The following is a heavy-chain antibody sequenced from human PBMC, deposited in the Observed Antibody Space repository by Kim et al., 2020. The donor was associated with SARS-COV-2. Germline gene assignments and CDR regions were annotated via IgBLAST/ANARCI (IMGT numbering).Heavy chain of an antibody. CDR2: ISSSSSTI. D-gene: IGHD3-9*01. CDR3: ARDFLGHYDILTGVAYYYYGMDV. J-gene: IGHJ6*02. Sequence: GGSLRLSCAASGFTFSSYSMNWVRQAPGKGLEWVSYISSSSSTIYYADSVKGRFTISRDNAKNSLYLQMNSLRAEDTAVYYCARDFLGHYDILTGVAYYYYGMDVWGQGTTVTVSS. CDR1: GFTFSSYS. V-gene: IGHV3-48*04.